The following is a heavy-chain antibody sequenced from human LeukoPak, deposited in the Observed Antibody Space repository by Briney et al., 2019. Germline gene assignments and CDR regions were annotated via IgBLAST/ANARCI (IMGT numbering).Heavy chain of an antibody. V-gene: IGHV3-73*01. CDR3: AGDYNFLTGLNY. CDR2: IGRQGDSDAT. Sequence: GGSLKLSCAASGLTFSGSGIHWVRQTSGKGLEWLGRIGRQGDSDATRYAASLKGKFTISRVDSRNTAYLQMNSLKTEDTAVYYCAGDYNFLTGLNYWGQGTLVTVSS. D-gene: IGHD3-9*01. J-gene: IGHJ4*02. CDR1: GLTFSGSG.